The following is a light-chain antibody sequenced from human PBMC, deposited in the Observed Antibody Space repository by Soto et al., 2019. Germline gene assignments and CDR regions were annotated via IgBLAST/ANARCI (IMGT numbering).Light chain of an antibody. V-gene: IGKV1-39*01. CDR1: QGISDY. J-gene: IGKJ1*01. CDR3: QQTYTFPGT. Sequence: DIRMTQSPSSLSASVGDTVTITCRASQGISDYLSWFQHKPGEAPKLLIYTASSLQGGVPLRFSGAGSRTDFSLTISGLQTEDSATYYCQQTYTFPGTFGQGTRVDIK. CDR2: TAS.